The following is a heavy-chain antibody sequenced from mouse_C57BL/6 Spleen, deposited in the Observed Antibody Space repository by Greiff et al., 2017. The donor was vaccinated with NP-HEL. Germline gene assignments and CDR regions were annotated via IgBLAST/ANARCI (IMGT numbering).Heavy chain of an antibody. J-gene: IGHJ1*03. V-gene: IGHV1-50*01. Sequence: QVQLQQSGAELVKPGASVKLSCKASGYTFNSYWMQWVKQRPGQGLEWIGEIDPSDSYTNYNQKFKGKATLTVDTSSSTAYMQLSSLTSEDSAVYYCARRTLLRGHWYFDVWGTGTTVTVSS. CDR3: ARRTLLRGHWYFDV. CDR2: IDPSDSYT. CDR1: GYTFNSYW.